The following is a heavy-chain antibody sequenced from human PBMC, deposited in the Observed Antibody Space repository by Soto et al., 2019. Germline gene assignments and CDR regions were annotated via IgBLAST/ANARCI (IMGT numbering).Heavy chain of an antibody. CDR2: IWYDGSNK. CDR3: ARESAADGNDAFDI. CDR1: GFIFSNYG. J-gene: IGHJ3*02. D-gene: IGHD6-13*01. V-gene: IGHV3-33*01. Sequence: PGGSLRLSCGASGFIFSNYGMHWVRQAPGKGLEWVAVIWYDGSNKYYVDSVKGRFTISRDNSKNTLYLQMSSLRAEDTAVYYCARESAADGNDAFDIWGQGTMVTVSS.